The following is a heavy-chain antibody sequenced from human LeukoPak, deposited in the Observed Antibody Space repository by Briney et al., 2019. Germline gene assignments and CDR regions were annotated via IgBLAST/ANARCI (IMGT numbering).Heavy chain of an antibody. V-gene: IGHV3-7*01. Sequence: TGGSLRLSCAASGFTFSSYWMSWVRQAPGKGLEWVANIKQDGSEKYYVDSVKGRFTISRDNAKNSLYLQMNSLRAEDTAVYYCARDRGSSWYNNWFDPWGQGTLVTVSS. D-gene: IGHD6-13*01. CDR1: GFTFSSYW. CDR2: IKQDGSEK. CDR3: ARDRGSSWYNNWFDP. J-gene: IGHJ5*02.